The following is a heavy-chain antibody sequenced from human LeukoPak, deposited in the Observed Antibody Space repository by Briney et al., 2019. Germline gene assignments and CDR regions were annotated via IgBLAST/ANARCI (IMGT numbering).Heavy chain of an antibody. D-gene: IGHD1-1*01. V-gene: IGHV4-34*01. J-gene: IGHJ6*03. CDR3: AREKIGTGTILRNDYYYMDV. Sequence: SETLSLTCAVYGGSFSGYYWSWIRQPPGKGLEWIGEINHSGSTNYNPSLKSRVTISVDTSKNQFSLKLSSVTAADTAVYYCAREKIGTGTILRNDYYYMDVWGKGTTVTVSS. CDR2: INHSGST. CDR1: GGSFSGYY.